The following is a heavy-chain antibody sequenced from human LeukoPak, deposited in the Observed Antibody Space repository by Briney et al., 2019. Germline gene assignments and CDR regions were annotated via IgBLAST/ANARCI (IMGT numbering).Heavy chain of an antibody. Sequence: PSETLSLTCTVSGGSISSSSYFWGWIRQPPGKGLEWIGGIYHSGSTYYNPSLKSRVTISVDTSKNQFSLKLSSVTAADTAVYYCARSTILLKYNWFDPWGQGTLVTVSS. CDR2: IYHSGST. V-gene: IGHV4-39*07. CDR1: GGSISSSSYF. J-gene: IGHJ5*02. CDR3: ARSTILLKYNWFDP. D-gene: IGHD2-21*02.